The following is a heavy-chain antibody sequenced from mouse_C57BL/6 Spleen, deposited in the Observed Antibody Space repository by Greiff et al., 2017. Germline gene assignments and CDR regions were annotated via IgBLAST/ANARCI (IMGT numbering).Heavy chain of an antibody. Sequence: EVQLQQSGAELVRPGASVKLSCTASGFNIKDYYMHWVKQRPEQGLEWIGRIDPEDGDTEYAPKFQGKATMTADTSSNTAYLQLSSLTSEDTAVYYCTTSITTVVATRNFAYWGQGTLVTVSA. D-gene: IGHD1-1*01. CDR3: TTSITTVVATRNFAY. CDR2: IDPEDGDT. J-gene: IGHJ3*01. CDR1: GFNIKDYY. V-gene: IGHV14-1*01.